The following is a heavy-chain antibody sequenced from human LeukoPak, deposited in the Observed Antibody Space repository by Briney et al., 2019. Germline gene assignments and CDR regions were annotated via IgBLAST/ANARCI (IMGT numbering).Heavy chain of an antibody. V-gene: IGHV1-2*02. CDR3: ATSTITHTRDP. CDR2: INPFSDAR. J-gene: IGHJ5*02. Sequence: ASVKVSCKLSECTFSDFYLNWVRQAPGQGLEWMAWINPFSDARSYAQKFQGRVTMTWDMSTTTVFMELSRLRSDDTAVYYCATSTITHTRDPWGQGTLVTVSS. CDR1: ECTFSDFY. D-gene: IGHD1-1*01.